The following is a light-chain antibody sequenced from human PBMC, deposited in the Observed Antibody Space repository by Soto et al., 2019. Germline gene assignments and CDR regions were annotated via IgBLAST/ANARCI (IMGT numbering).Light chain of an antibody. CDR2: DVS. Sequence: SVLTQTASVSGSPGQSITISCTGTSSDVGGYNYVSWYQQHPGKAPKLMIYDVSNRPSGVSNRFSGSKSGNTASLTISGLQAEDEADYYCSSYTSSSTLYVFGTGTKVTVL. CDR3: SSYTSSSTLYV. CDR1: SSDVGGYNY. J-gene: IGLJ1*01. V-gene: IGLV2-14*01.